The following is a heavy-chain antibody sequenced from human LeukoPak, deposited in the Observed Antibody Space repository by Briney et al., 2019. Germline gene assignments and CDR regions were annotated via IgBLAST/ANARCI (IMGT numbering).Heavy chain of an antibody. CDR2: ISYDGSNK. CDR1: GFTFSSYA. J-gene: IGHJ4*02. V-gene: IGHV3-30-3*01. CDR3: ARDRFGSSHFDY. D-gene: IGHD3-10*01. Sequence: GGSLRLSCAASGFTFSSYAMHWVRQAPGKGLEWVAVISYDGSNKYYADSVKGRFTISRDNSKNTLYLQMNSLRAEDTAVYYGARDRFGSSHFDYWGQGTLVTVSS.